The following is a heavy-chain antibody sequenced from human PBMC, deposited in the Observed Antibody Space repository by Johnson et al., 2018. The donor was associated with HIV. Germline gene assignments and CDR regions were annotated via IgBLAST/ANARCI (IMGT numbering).Heavy chain of an antibody. CDR3: TRHSSLGYPRAFDI. CDR1: GFTFSSYA. J-gene: IGHJ3*02. D-gene: IGHD5-18*01. CDR2: LSYDGSTK. V-gene: IGHV3-30*04. Sequence: QVQLVESGGGVVQPGRSLRLSCAASGFTFSSYAMHWVRQAPGKGLEWVASLSYDGSTKYYADSVKGRFTISRDNSKNTLYLQMNSLKTEDTAVYYCTRHSSLGYPRAFDIWGQGTMVTVSS.